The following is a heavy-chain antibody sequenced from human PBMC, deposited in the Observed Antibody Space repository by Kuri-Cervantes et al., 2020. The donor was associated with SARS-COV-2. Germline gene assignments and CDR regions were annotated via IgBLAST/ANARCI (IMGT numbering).Heavy chain of an antibody. D-gene: IGHD3-3*01. Sequence: SQTLSLTCAVYGGSFSGYYRSWIRQPPGKGLEWIGEINHSGSTNYNPSLKGRVTISVDTSKNQFSLKLSSVTAADTAVYYCERGPAHDFWSGYRFDYWGQGTLVTVSS. CDR1: GGSFSGYY. CDR2: INHSGST. J-gene: IGHJ4*02. CDR3: ERGPAHDFWSGYRFDY. V-gene: IGHV4-34*01.